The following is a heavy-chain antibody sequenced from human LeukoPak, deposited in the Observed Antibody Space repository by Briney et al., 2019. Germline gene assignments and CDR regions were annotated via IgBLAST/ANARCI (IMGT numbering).Heavy chain of an antibody. V-gene: IGHV4-59*01. D-gene: IGHD2/OR15-2a*01. CDR1: GGSISSYY. CDR2: IYYSGST. CDR3: ARDRISGSNWFDP. Sequence: SETLSLTCTVSGGSISSYYWSWIRQPPGTGLEWIGYIYYSGSTNYNPSLKSRVTISVDTSKNQFSLKLSSVTAADTAVYYCARDRISGSNWFDPWGQGTLVTVSS. J-gene: IGHJ5*02.